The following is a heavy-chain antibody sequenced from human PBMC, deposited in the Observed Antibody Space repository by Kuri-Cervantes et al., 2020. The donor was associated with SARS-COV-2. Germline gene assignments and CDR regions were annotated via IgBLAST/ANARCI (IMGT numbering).Heavy chain of an antibody. V-gene: IGHV4-59*01. Sequence: GSLRLSCEAPGFTFSNYEMSWVRQPPGKGLEWIGYIYYSGSTNYNPSLKSRVTISVDTSKNQFSLKLSSVTAADTAVYYCARGRIRKTCMDVWGQGTTVTVSS. CDR2: IYYSGST. D-gene: IGHD2-21*01. CDR3: ARGRIRKTCMDV. CDR1: GFTFSNYE. J-gene: IGHJ6*02.